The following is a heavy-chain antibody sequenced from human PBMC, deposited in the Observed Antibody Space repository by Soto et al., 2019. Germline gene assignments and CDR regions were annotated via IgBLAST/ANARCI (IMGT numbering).Heavy chain of an antibody. D-gene: IGHD3-3*01. CDR3: AKAVADFWSGYYTGPAPLDHYFDY. J-gene: IGHJ4*02. CDR2: IDGTGTGP. CDR1: GFTFGDYA. V-gene: IGHV3-23*01. Sequence: GGSLRLSCTASGFTFGDYAMSWFRQAPGKGLEWVSSIDGTGTGPYFADSVKGRFAISRDNSKNTLYLQMNSLRAEDTAVYYCAKAVADFWSGYYTGPAPLDHYFDYWGLGTLVTVSS.